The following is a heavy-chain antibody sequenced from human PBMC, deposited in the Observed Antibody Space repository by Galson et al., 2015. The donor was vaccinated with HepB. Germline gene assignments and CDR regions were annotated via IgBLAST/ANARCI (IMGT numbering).Heavy chain of an antibody. Sequence: SLRLSCAASGFTFSSYEMNWVRQAPGKGLEWVSYISSSGSTIYYADSVKGRFTISRDNAKNSLYLQMNSLRAEDTAVYYCARGYPYQMFLEWSAYDYWGQGTLVTVSS. CDR1: GFTFSSYE. CDR2: ISSSGSTI. J-gene: IGHJ4*02. D-gene: IGHD3-3*01. V-gene: IGHV3-48*03. CDR3: ARGYPYQMFLEWSAYDY.